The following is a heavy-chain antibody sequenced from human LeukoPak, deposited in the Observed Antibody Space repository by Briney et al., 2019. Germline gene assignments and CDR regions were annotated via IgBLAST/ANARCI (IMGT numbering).Heavy chain of an antibody. J-gene: IGHJ4*02. CDR2: ISWNSGSI. Sequence: GGSLRLSCAASGFTFDDYAMHWVRQAPGKGLEWVSGISWNSGSIGYADSVKGRFTISRDNAKNSLYLQMNSLRAEDTALYYCAKDKTGYSSGWYMYWGQGTLVTVSS. CDR1: GFTFDDYA. CDR3: AKDKTGYSSGWYMY. D-gene: IGHD6-19*01. V-gene: IGHV3-9*01.